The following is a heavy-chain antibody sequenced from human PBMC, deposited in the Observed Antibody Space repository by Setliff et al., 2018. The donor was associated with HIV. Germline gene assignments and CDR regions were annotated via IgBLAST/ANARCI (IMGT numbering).Heavy chain of an antibody. J-gene: IGHJ5*02. V-gene: IGHV3-23*01. CDR1: GFTFSSYA. D-gene: IGHD3-22*01. Sequence: GGSLRLSCAASGFTFSSYAMSWVRQAPGKGLDWVSAISGSAGSTYYADSVKGRFTLTTDTSTSTAYMELRSLRSDDTAVYYCAREALAWYHYDSSGYSNWFDPWGQGTLVTVSS. CDR2: ISGSAGST. CDR3: AREALAWYHYDSSGYSNWFDP.